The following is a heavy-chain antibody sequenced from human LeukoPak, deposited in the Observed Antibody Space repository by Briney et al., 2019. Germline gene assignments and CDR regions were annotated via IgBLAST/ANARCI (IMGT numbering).Heavy chain of an antibody. CDR3: AREPPYYYDSSGYPYYFDY. D-gene: IGHD3-22*01. J-gene: IGHJ4*02. Sequence: GGSLRLSCAASGFTFSSYAMCWVRQAPGKGLEWVSAISDSGSNTYYADSVKGRFTISRANSKNTLYLQMNSLRAEDTAVYYCAREPPYYYDSSGYPYYFDYWGQGTLVTVSS. CDR2: ISDSGSNT. V-gene: IGHV3-23*01. CDR1: GFTFSSYA.